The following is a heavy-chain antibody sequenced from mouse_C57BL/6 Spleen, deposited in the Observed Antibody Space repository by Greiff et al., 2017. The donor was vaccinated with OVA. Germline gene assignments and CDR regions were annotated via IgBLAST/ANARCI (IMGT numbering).Heavy chain of an antibody. J-gene: IGHJ1*03. CDR1: GFTFSDYY. Sequence: EVKVVESEGGLVQPGSSMKLSCTASGFTFSDYYMAWVRQVPEKGLEWVANINYDGSSTYYLDSLKSRFIISRDNAKNILYLQMSSLKSEDTATYYCAREPGLWYFDVWGTGTTVTVSS. CDR3: AREPGLWYFDV. V-gene: IGHV5-16*01. D-gene: IGHD3-3*01. CDR2: INYDGSST.